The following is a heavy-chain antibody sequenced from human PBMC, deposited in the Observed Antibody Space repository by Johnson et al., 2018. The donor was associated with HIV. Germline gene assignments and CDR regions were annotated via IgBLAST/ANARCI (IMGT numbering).Heavy chain of an antibody. J-gene: IGHJ3*02. V-gene: IGHV3-30*14. Sequence: VQVVESGGGVVQPGRSLRLSCAASGFTFSSYAMHWVRQAPGKGLEWVAVISYDESDKFYADSVKGQFIISRDNPRNTLYLQMGSLRAEDMAVYYCARADEWELVGRGYAFDIWGQGTMVTVSS. CDR2: ISYDESDK. CDR3: ARADEWELVGRGYAFDI. D-gene: IGHD1-26*01. CDR1: GFTFSSYA.